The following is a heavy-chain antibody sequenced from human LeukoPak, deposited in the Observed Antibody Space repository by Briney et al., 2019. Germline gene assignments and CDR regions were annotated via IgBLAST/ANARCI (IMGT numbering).Heavy chain of an antibody. CDR1: GGSISSYY. J-gene: IGHJ4*02. Sequence: SETLSLTCTVSGGSISSYYWSWIRQPPGKGLEWIGYIYYSGSTNYNPSLKSRVTISVDTSKNQFSLKLSSVTAADTAVYYCARDSGSSGYFYDYWGQGTLVTVSS. V-gene: IGHV4-59*01. CDR2: IYYSGST. CDR3: ARDSGSSGYFYDY. D-gene: IGHD3-22*01.